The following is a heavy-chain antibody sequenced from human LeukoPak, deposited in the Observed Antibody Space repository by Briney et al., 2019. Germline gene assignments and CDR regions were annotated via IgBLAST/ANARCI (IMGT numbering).Heavy chain of an antibody. CDR1: GFIFNNYA. Sequence: PGGSLRLSCAGSGFIFNNYAMLWVRQAPGKGLEWVSHITASGTAMFYADSVKGRFTISRDNAKNSLYLQMNSLRDEDTAVYYCASSGSYRFDYWGQGTLVTVSS. J-gene: IGHJ4*02. D-gene: IGHD1-26*01. CDR2: ITASGTAM. CDR3: ASSGSYRFDY. V-gene: IGHV3-48*02.